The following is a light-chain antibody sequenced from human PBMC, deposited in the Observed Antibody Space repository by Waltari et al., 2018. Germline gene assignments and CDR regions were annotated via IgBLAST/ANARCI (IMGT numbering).Light chain of an antibody. V-gene: IGKV2-24*01. CDR1: HSLVPSDGNTY. CDR3: MQATQFPLT. J-gene: IGKJ1*01. CDR2: KVS. Sequence: DIVMTQTPLSSPVTLGQPASISCRVSHSLVPSDGNTYLSWLQQRPGPPPRLLIYKVSNRCSGVPDRFSGSGAGTDFTLKISRVEAEDGGVYYCMQATQFPLTFGQGTKVETK.